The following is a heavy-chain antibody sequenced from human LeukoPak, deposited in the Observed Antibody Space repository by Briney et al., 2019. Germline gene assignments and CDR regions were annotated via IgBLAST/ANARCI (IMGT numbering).Heavy chain of an antibody. Sequence: GESLKISCKGSGYSFTSYWIGWVRQMPGKGLGWMGIIYPGDSDTRYSPSFQGQVTISADKSISTAYLQWSSLKASDTAMYYCARGRIFGVVIDYYYMDVWGKGTTVTVSS. D-gene: IGHD3-3*01. J-gene: IGHJ6*03. CDR2: IYPGDSDT. V-gene: IGHV5-51*01. CDR1: GYSFTSYW. CDR3: ARGRIFGVVIDYYYMDV.